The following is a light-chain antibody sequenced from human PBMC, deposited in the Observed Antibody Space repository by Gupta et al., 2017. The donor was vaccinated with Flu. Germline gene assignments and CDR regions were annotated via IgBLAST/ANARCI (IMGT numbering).Light chain of an antibody. CDR3: SSYAGINNSV. Sequence: QSALTQPPSASGSPGQSVTISCTGTSSDVGGYNYVSWYQQHPGKAPKLMIYEVSKRPSGVPDRFSGSTSGNTASLTVSGLQAEDEADYYCSSYAGINNSVFGTGTKVTVL. J-gene: IGLJ1*01. V-gene: IGLV2-8*01. CDR1: SSDVGGYNY. CDR2: EVS.